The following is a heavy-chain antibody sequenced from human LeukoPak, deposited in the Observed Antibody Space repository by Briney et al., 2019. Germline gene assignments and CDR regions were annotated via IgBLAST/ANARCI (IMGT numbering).Heavy chain of an antibody. D-gene: IGHD1-26*01. Sequence: PSETLSLTCTVSGYSISSGYYWGWIRQPPGKGLEWIGSIYHSGSTNYNPSLKSRVTVSVDTSKNQFSLKLSSVTAADTAVYYCARMSIVGATWSDYWGQGTLVTVSS. CDR1: GYSISSGYY. CDR3: ARMSIVGATWSDY. V-gene: IGHV4-38-2*02. CDR2: IYHSGST. J-gene: IGHJ4*02.